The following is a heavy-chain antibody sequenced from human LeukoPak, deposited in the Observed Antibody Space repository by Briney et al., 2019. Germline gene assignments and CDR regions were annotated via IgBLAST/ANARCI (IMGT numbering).Heavy chain of an antibody. J-gene: IGHJ5*02. Sequence: SETLSLTCTVSGGSISSGGYYWSWIRQHPGKGLKWIGYIYYSGSTYYNPSLKSRVTISVDTSKNQFSLKLSSVTAADTAVYYCASASSSDNWFDPWGQGTLVTVSS. CDR2: IYYSGST. V-gene: IGHV4-31*03. D-gene: IGHD6-6*01. CDR1: GGSISSGGYY. CDR3: ASASSSDNWFDP.